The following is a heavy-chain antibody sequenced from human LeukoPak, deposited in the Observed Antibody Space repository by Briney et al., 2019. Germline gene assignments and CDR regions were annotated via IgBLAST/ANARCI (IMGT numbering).Heavy chain of an antibody. CDR3: ARSTAFDM. V-gene: IGHV5-51*06. Sequence: GESLKISCKGSGYNFNSYWIGWVRQMPGKGLEWMGIIYPGDSDTRYSPSFQGQVAISADKSISTAYLQWSSLKASDTAMYFCARSTAFDMWGQGTMVTVSS. CDR1: GYNFNSYW. CDR2: IYPGDSDT. J-gene: IGHJ3*02.